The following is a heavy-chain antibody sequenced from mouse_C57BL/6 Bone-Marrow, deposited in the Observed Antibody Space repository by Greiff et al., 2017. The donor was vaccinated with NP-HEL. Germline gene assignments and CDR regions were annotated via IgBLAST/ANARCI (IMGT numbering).Heavy chain of an antibody. CDR2: IDPSDSET. CDR3: VYYDYDEGVDY. D-gene: IGHD2-4*01. Sequence: QVQLQQSGAELVRPGSSVKLSCKASGYTFTSYWMHWVKQRPIQGLEWIGNIDPSDSETHYNQKFKDKATLTVDKSSSTAYMQLSSLTSEDSAVYYCVYYDYDEGVDYWGQGTTLTVSS. J-gene: IGHJ2*01. CDR1: GYTFTSYW. V-gene: IGHV1-52*01.